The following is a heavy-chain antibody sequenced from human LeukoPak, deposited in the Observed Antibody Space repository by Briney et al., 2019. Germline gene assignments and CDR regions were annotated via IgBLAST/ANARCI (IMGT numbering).Heavy chain of an antibody. CDR2: VKSDGSEK. CDR1: GFTFSGYW. D-gene: IGHD3-16*02. J-gene: IGHJ4*02. CDR3: ARISRYRLDY. V-gene: IGHV3-7*04. Sequence: PGGSLRLSCAASGFTFSGYWMSWVRQAPGKGLEWLANVKSDGSEKYYVDSVKGRFTISRDNAKNSLYLQMNSLRPEDTAVYYCARISRYRLDYWGQGTLVTVSS.